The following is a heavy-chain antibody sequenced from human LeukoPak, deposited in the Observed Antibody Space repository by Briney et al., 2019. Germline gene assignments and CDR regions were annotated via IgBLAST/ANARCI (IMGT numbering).Heavy chain of an antibody. CDR1: GFTFNSYA. CDR2: ISYDGSNK. Sequence: PGRSLRLSCAASGFTFNSYAMHRVRQAPGKGLEWVAVISYDGSNKYYADSVKGRFTISRDNSKNTLYLQMNSLRAEDTAVYYCARARYGYWGQGTLVTVSS. D-gene: IGHD1-14*01. J-gene: IGHJ4*02. CDR3: ARARYGY. V-gene: IGHV3-30*04.